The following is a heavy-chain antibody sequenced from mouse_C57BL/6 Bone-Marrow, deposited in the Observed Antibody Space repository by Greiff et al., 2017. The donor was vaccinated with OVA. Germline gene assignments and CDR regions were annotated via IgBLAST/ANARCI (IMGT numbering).Heavy chain of an antibody. CDR3: ATTVVAQDYFDY. CDR1: GYTFTSYW. J-gene: IGHJ2*01. V-gene: IGHV14-3*01. D-gene: IGHD1-1*01. CDR2: IDPANGNT. Sequence: EVQLQQSGAELVKPGASVKLSCKASGYTFTSYWMHWVKQRPEQGLEWIGRIDPANGNTKYATKFQGKATITADTSSNTAYLQLSSLTSEDTAIYYCATTVVAQDYFDYWGQGTTLTVSS.